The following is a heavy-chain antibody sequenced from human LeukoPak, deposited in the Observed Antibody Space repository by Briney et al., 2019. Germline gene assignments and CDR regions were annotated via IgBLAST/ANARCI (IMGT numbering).Heavy chain of an antibody. J-gene: IGHJ6*02. Sequence: KPSQTLSLTCTVSGGSISSGGYYWSWIRQHPGKGLEWIGYIYYSGGTYYNPSLKSRVTISVDTSKNQFSLKLSSVTAADTAVYYCARDALAAYYDSSGYYSYYYYGMDVWGQGTTVTVSS. CDR1: GGSISSGGYY. D-gene: IGHD3-22*01. CDR2: IYYSGGT. CDR3: ARDALAAYYDSSGYYSYYYYGMDV. V-gene: IGHV4-31*03.